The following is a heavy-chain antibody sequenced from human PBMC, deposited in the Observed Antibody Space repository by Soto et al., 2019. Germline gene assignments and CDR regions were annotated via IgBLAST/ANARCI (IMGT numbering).Heavy chain of an antibody. CDR1: GFTFSYYT. D-gene: IGHD2-8*02. CDR3: ASWSGGFYYYYYGMDL. V-gene: IGHV3-23*01. Sequence: GGSLRLSCVASGFTFSYYTMSWVRQAPGKGLEWVSGISNSGDTIYYADSVKGRFTISRDNSKNTLSLQMNNLSAEDTAVYYCASWSGGFYYYYYGMDLWGQGTTVTVSS. CDR2: ISNSGDTI. J-gene: IGHJ6*02.